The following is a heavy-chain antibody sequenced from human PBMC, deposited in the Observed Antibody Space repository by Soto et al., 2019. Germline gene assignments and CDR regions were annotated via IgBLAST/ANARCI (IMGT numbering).Heavy chain of an antibody. CDR1: GFTFSSYA. CDR2: ISYDGSNK. CDR3: ARDPMGRYYGSGSYYFDY. D-gene: IGHD3-10*01. Sequence: QVQLVESGGGVVQPGRSLRLSCAASGFTFSSYAMHWVRQAPGKGLEWVAVISYDGSNKYYADSVKGRFTISRDNSXXTXXLQMNSVRAEDTAVYYCARDPMGRYYGSGSYYFDYWGQGTLVTVSS. J-gene: IGHJ4*02. V-gene: IGHV3-30-3*01.